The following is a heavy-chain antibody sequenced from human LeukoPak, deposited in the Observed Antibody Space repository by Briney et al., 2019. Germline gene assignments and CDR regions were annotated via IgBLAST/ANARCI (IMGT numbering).Heavy chain of an antibody. CDR2: MYTLGNT. Sequence: GGSLRLSCAASGFTVSSNYMTWVRQAPGKGLEWVSVMYTLGNTYYADSVRGRFTISRDNSKNTLYLQMNSLRADDTAVYYCARDLESHYDTGGSTWGQGTLVTVSS. J-gene: IGHJ5*02. CDR1: GFTVSSNY. CDR3: ARDLESHYDTGGST. V-gene: IGHV3-66*01. D-gene: IGHD3-22*01.